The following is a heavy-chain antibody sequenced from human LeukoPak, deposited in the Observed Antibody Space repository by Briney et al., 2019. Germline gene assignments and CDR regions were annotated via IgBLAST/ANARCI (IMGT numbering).Heavy chain of an antibody. CDR1: GFTFSSYA. D-gene: IGHD3-22*01. Sequence: GGSLRLSCAASGFTFSSYAMHWVRQAPGKGLEWVAVISYDGSNKYYADSVKGRFTISRDNSKSTVYLEMNSLRAEDTAVYYCARPPEVVVIWDAFDIWGQGTMVTVSS. J-gene: IGHJ3*02. V-gene: IGHV3-30*04. CDR2: ISYDGSNK. CDR3: ARPPEVVVIWDAFDI.